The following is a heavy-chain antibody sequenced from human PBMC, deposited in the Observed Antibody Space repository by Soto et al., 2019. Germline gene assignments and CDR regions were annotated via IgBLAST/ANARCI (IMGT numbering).Heavy chain of an antibody. Sequence: EVQLVESGGGLVQPGGSLRLSCAASGFTFSSYWMHWVRQAPGKGLVWVSRINSDGSSTSYADSVKGRFTISRDNAKNTLYLEMNSLRAEDTAVYYCARSSGYLGFYWYFDLWGRGTLFTVSS. J-gene: IGHJ2*01. CDR2: INSDGSST. D-gene: IGHD3-22*01. CDR1: GFTFSSYW. V-gene: IGHV3-74*01. CDR3: ARSSGYLGFYWYFDL.